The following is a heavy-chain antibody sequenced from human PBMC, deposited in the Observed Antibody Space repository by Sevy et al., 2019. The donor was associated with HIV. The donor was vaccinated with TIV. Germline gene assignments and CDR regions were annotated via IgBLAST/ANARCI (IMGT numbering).Heavy chain of an antibody. CDR1: GFTFSSYP. V-gene: IGHV3-30*04. D-gene: IGHD2-2*01. Sequence: GGSLRLSCAASGFTFSSYPMHWVRQAPGKGLEWVSFISFDGTDKYYADSVKGRFTITRDNSKNTLYLQMNSLRAEDKAFYYCVRETAMRPRGAFDFWGQGTMVTVSS. CDR3: VRETAMRPRGAFDF. CDR2: ISFDGTDK. J-gene: IGHJ3*01.